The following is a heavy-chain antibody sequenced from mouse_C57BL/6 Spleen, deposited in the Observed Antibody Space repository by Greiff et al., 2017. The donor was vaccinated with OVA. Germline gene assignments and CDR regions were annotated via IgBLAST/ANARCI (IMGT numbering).Heavy chain of an antibody. CDR3: ARTPGYGSSYDDY. CDR1: GYAFSSSW. V-gene: IGHV1-82*01. J-gene: IGHJ2*01. D-gene: IGHD1-1*01. Sequence: QVQLKESGPELVKPGASVKISCKASGYAFSSSWMNWVKQRPGKGLEWIGRIYPGDGDTNYNGKFKGQATLTADKSSSTAYMQLSSLTSEDSAVDFGARTPGYGSSYDDYWGQGTTLTVSS. CDR2: IYPGDGDT.